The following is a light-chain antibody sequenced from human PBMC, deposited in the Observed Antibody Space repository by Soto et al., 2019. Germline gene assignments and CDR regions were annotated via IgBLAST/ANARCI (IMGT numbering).Light chain of an antibody. CDR1: QSISSW. V-gene: IGKV1-5*03. Sequence: DIQRTQSPSTLSASAGARVTITCRASQSISSWLAWYQKKPGKAPQLLIYKASSLESGVPSRFSGSVSGTEFNLTISRLQTDDCATYYGQQLNSYMITFGPWTRLEI. CDR3: QQLNSYMIT. J-gene: IGKJ5*01. CDR2: KAS.